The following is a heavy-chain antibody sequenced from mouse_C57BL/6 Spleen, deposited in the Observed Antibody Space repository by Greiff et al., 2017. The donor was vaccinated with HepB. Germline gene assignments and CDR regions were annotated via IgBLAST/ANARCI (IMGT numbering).Heavy chain of an antibody. Sequence: QVQLQQSGAELVRPGTSVKVSCKASGYAFTNYLIEWVKQRPGQGLEWIGVINPGSGGTNYNEKFKGKATLTADKSSSTAYMQLSSLTSEDSAVYFCARRAYDYAMDYWGQGTSVTVSS. D-gene: IGHD3-3*01. CDR2: INPGSGGT. CDR3: ARRAYDYAMDY. J-gene: IGHJ4*01. V-gene: IGHV1-54*01. CDR1: GYAFTNYL.